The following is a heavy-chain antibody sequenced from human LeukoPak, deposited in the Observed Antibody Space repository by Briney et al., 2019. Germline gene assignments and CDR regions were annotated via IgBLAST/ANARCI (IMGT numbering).Heavy chain of an antibody. CDR2: IYYSGST. Sequence: SETLSLTCTVSGGSIISYYWSWIRQPPGKGLEWIGYIYYSGSTNYNPSLKSRVTISVDTSKNQFSLKLSSVTAADTAVYYCARDSGSYGFDYWGQGTLVTVSS. CDR3: ARDSGSYGFDY. V-gene: IGHV4-59*01. J-gene: IGHJ4*02. CDR1: GGSIISYY. D-gene: IGHD5-18*01.